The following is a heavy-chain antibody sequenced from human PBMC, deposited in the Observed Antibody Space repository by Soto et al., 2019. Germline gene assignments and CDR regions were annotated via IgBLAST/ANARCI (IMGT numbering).Heavy chain of an antibody. CDR3: GGDSGYDLHAFDI. CDR1: GGTFSSYA. J-gene: IGHJ3*02. V-gene: IGHV1-69*13. Sequence: SVKVSCKASGGTFSSYAISWVRQAPGQGLEWMGGIIPIFGTANYAQKFQGRVTITADESTSTAYMELSSLRSEDTAVYYCGGDSGYDLHAFDIWGQGTMVTVSS. D-gene: IGHD5-12*01. CDR2: IIPIFGTA.